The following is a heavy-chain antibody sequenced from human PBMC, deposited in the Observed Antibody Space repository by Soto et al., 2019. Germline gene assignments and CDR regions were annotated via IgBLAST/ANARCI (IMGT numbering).Heavy chain of an antibody. CDR2: IIPIFGTA. CDR3: ARCGGGDLHSPHDY. V-gene: IGHV1-69*01. CDR1: GGTFSSYA. J-gene: IGHJ4*02. D-gene: IGHD2-21*02. Sequence: SVKVSCKASGGTFSSYAISWVRQAPGQGLEWMGGIIPIFGTANYAQKFQGRVTITADESTSTAYMELSSLRSEDTAVYYCARCGGGDLHSPHDYWGKGTLVTVS.